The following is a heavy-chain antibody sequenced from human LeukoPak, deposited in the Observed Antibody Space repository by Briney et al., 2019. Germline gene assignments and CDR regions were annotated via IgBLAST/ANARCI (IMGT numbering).Heavy chain of an antibody. Sequence: PGGSLRLSCAASGFTFDNFGMYWFRQAPGRGLEWVTAISWNSKKIASADSVKGRFTLSRDNAKNSLYLQMNSLRTEDTALYYCAKSTGLYFYGVDVWGQGTTVTVSS. J-gene: IGHJ6*02. CDR3: AKSTGLYFYGVDV. V-gene: IGHV3-9*01. CDR1: GFTFDNFG. CDR2: ISWNSKKI. D-gene: IGHD3-10*01.